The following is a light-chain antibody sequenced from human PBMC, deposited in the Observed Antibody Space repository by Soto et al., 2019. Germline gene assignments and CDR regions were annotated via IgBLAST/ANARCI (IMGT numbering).Light chain of an antibody. J-gene: IGLJ2*01. CDR1: SSDVGGYNY. V-gene: IGLV2-14*03. Sequence: QSVLTQPASVSGSPGQSITISCTGTSSDVGGYNYVSWYQHHPDKAPKLMIYDVNNRPSGVSNRFSGSKSGNTASLTISGLQAADEAAYYCSSYTSNTPRLVFGVGTKLTVL. CDR3: SSYTSNTPRLV. CDR2: DVN.